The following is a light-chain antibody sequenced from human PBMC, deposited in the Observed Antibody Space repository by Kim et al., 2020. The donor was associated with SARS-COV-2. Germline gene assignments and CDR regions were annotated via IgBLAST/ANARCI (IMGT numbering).Light chain of an antibody. Sequence: PGERAPLSFGASQRVRNNVAWYQQKPGKPPRLLIFGASTRATGIPARISGSGSVTEFTLTISSLQSEDFAIYYCQQYDNCPTWTFGQGTKVDIK. V-gene: IGKV3-15*01. J-gene: IGKJ1*01. CDR1: QRVRNN. CDR3: QQYDNCPTWT. CDR2: GAS.